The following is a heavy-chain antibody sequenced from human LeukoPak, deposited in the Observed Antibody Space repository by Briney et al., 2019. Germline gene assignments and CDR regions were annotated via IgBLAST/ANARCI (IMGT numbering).Heavy chain of an antibody. V-gene: IGHV1-8*01. CDR2: MNPNSGNT. D-gene: IGHD3-10*01. J-gene: IGHJ4*02. CDR1: GYTFTSYD. CDR3: GGGGGYYYGSGSQPY. Sequence: ASVKVSCKASGYTFTSYDINWVRQATGQGLEWMGWMNPNSGNTGYAQKFQGRVTMTRNTSISTAYMELSSLRSEDTAVYYWGGGGGYYYGSGSQPYWGQGTLVTVSS.